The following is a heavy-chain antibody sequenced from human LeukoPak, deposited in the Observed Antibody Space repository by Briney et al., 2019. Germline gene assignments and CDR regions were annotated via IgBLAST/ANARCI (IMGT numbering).Heavy chain of an antibody. D-gene: IGHD2-2*01. V-gene: IGHV4-4*02. CDR2: IYHSGST. J-gene: IGHJ4*02. CDR1: GGSIISSNW. CDR3: ARGGYCSSTSCYVFDS. Sequence: SGTLSLTCGVSGGSIISSNWWSWVRQPPGKGLAWIGEIYHSGSTNYNPSLKSRVTISVDKSKSQFSLELTSVTAADTALYYCARGGYCSSTSCYVFDSWGQGTLVTVSS.